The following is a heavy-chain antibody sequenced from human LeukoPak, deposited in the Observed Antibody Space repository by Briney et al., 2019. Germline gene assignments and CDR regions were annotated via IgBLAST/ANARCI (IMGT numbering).Heavy chain of an antibody. V-gene: IGHV3-7*03. J-gene: IGHJ4*02. CDR1: GFTFSNYW. CDR3: ARDKSAGADTGSSFYF. D-gene: IGHD3-10*01. Sequence: GGSLRLSCAASGFTFSNYWMTWVRQAPGKGLEWVASIKQDGSEKYYVDSVKGRFTFSRDNAKNSLYLQMDSLRAEDTAVYYCARDKSAGADTGSSFYFWGQGALVTVSS. CDR2: IKQDGSEK.